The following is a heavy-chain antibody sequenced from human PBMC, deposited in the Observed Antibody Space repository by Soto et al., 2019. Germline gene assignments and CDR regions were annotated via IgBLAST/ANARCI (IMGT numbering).Heavy chain of an antibody. V-gene: IGHV4-34*01. J-gene: IGHJ4*02. CDR1: GGSFSGYY. CDR2: INHSGST. D-gene: IGHD2-2*01. Sequence: PSETLSLTCAVYGGSFSGYYWSWIRQPPGKGLEWIGEINHSGSTNYNPSLKSRVTISVDTSKNQFSLKLSSVTAADTAVYYCARNLLGYCSSTSCYSFDYWGQGTLVTVSS. CDR3: ARNLLGYCSSTSCYSFDY.